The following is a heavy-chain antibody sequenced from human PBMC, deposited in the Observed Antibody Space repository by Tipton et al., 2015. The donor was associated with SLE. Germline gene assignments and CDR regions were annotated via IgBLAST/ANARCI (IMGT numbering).Heavy chain of an antibody. J-gene: IGHJ4*02. CDR1: GGSFSGYY. CDR3: ARGGHSSSSNYFDY. CDR2: INHSGST. Sequence: TLSLTCAVYGGSFSGYYWSWIRQPPGKGLEWIGEINHSGSTNYNPSLKSRVTISVGTSKNQFSLKLSSVTAADTAVYYCARGGHSSSSNYFDYWGQGTLVTVSS. V-gene: IGHV4-34*01. D-gene: IGHD6-6*01.